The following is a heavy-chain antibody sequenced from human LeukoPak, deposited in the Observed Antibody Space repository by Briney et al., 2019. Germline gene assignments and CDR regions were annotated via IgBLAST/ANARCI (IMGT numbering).Heavy chain of an antibody. D-gene: IGHD3-22*01. Sequence: SQTLSLTCTVSGGSISSGDYYWSWIRQPPGKGLEWIGYIYHSGSTYYNPSLKSRVTISVDRSKNQFSLKLSSVTAADTAVYYCARDSSGSVDYWGQGTLVTVSS. J-gene: IGHJ4*02. CDR3: ARDSSGSVDY. V-gene: IGHV4-30-2*01. CDR1: GGSISSGDYY. CDR2: IYHSGST.